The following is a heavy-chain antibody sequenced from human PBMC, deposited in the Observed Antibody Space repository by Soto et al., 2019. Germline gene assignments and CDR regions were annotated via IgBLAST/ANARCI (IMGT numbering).Heavy chain of an antibody. V-gene: IGHV3-23*01. D-gene: IGHD3-10*01. CDR2: VNNGGGGK. J-gene: IGHJ4*02. CDR1: GFTFSNYA. Sequence: EVLLLDSGGGLVQPGGSLRLSCAASGFTFSNYAMTWVRQAPGKGPEWISTVNNGGGGKYYADSVKGRFTISRDNSKNTLYLQVRSMRAEDTAVYYCSKEWLGRGIDYWGQGILVTVSS. CDR3: SKEWLGRGIDY.